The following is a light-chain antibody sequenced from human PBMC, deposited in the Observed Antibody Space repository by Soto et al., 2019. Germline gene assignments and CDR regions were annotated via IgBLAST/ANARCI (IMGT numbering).Light chain of an antibody. CDR3: SSYTTIDTRV. Sequence: QSVLTQPASVSGSPGQSITISCTGTSSDVGGYNYVSWYQQHPDKAPKLMIYDVSNRPSGVSNRFSGSKSGNTASLTISGLQAEDEADYYCSSYTTIDTRVFGTGTKLPS. CDR1: SSDVGGYNY. CDR2: DVS. V-gene: IGLV2-14*01. J-gene: IGLJ1*01.